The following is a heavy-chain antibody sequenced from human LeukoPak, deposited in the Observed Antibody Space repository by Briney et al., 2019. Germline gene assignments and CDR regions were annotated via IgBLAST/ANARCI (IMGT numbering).Heavy chain of an antibody. CDR1: GFTFSNCW. J-gene: IGHJ4*02. V-gene: IGHV3-7*01. CDR3: ARGVPTGIDYFDY. Sequence: GGSLRLSCAASGFTFSNCWMSWVRHAPGKGLEWVANLKEDGSEKTYVDSVKGRFTISRDNAGNSLYLQMNSLRVEDTAAYFCARGVPTGIDYFDYWGQGTLVTVSS. D-gene: IGHD1-1*01. CDR2: LKEDGSEK.